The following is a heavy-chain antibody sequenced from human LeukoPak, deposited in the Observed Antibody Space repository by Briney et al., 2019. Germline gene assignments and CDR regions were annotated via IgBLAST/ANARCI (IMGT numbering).Heavy chain of an antibody. CDR2: INTSGST. Sequence: SETLSLTCTVSGGSISSGNYFWSWIRQPAGKGLEWIGRINTSGSTNFDPSLKSRLTMSVDTSKNQSSLKLSSVTAADTAVYYCARERVVVITYYYYNMDVWGKGTTVTVSS. D-gene: IGHD3-22*01. CDR3: ARERVVVITYYYYNMDV. CDR1: GGSISSGNYF. V-gene: IGHV4-61*02. J-gene: IGHJ6*03.